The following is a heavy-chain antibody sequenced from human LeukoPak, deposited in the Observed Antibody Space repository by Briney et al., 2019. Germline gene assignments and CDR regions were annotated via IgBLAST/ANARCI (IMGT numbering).Heavy chain of an antibody. CDR2: IYYSGST. CDR1: GGSTSDYY. CDR3: ARGYSSGWYWPAKPPGTAFDY. D-gene: IGHD6-19*01. Sequence: SETLSLTCTVSGGSTSDYYWTWIRQPPGKGLEWIGYIYYSGSTNYNPSLKSRVTISVDTSKNQFSLKLSSVTAADTAVYYCARGYSSGWYWPAKPPGTAFDYWGQGTLVTVSS. V-gene: IGHV4-59*01. J-gene: IGHJ4*02.